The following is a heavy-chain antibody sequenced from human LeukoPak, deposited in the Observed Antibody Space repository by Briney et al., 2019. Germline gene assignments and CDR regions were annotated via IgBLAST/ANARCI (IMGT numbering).Heavy chain of an antibody. Sequence: GASVKVSCKASGYTFTSYDINWVRQATGQGLEWMGWMNPNSGNTGYAQKFQGRVTMTRDTSISTAFMELSRLRSDDTAVYYCAVVGGDAFDIWGQGTMVTVSS. CDR1: GYTFTSYD. CDR3: AVVGGDAFDI. CDR2: MNPNSGNT. J-gene: IGHJ3*02. V-gene: IGHV1-8*01. D-gene: IGHD1-26*01.